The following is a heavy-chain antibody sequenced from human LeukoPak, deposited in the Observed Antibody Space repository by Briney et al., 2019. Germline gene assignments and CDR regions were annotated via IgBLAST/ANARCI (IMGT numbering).Heavy chain of an antibody. D-gene: IGHD3-3*01. CDR1: GYTFTGYY. CDR3: ARAKGPECFDY. J-gene: IGHJ4*02. V-gene: IGHV1-2*02. CDR2: INPNSGGT. Sequence: ASVKVSCKASGYTFTGYYMHWVRQAPGQGHEWMGWINPNSGGTNYAQKFQGRVTMTRDTSISTTYMELSRLRSDDTAVDYCARAKGPECFDYWGQGTLVTVSS.